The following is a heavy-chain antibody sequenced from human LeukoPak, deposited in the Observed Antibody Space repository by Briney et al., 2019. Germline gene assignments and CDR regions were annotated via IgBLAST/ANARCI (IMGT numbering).Heavy chain of an antibody. Sequence: SETLSLTCAVYGGSFSGYYWSWIRQPPGKGLEWIGEINHSGSTNYNPSLKSRVTISVDTSKNQFSLRLSSVTAADTAVYSCARRTHSGSYGFGYYYYYYMDVWGKGTTVIISS. D-gene: IGHD1-26*01. CDR3: ARRTHSGSYGFGYYYYYYMDV. J-gene: IGHJ6*03. CDR2: INHSGST. V-gene: IGHV4-34*01. CDR1: GGSFSGYY.